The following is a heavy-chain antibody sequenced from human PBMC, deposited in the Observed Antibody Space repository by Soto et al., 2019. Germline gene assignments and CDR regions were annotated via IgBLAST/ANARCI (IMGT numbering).Heavy chain of an antibody. CDR1: GYTLTELS. J-gene: IGHJ4*02. CDR2: FDPEDGET. CDR3: ATWDPIDSGDYKFDY. D-gene: IGHD4-17*01. Sequence: ASVKVSCKVSGYTLTELSMHWVRQAPGKGLEWMGGFDPEDGETIYAQKFQGRVTMTEDTSTDTAYMELSSLRSEDTAVYYCATWDPIDSGDYKFDYWGQGTLVTVSS. V-gene: IGHV1-24*01.